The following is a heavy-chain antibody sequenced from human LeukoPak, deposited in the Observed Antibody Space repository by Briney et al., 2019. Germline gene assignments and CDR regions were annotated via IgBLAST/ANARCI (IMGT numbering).Heavy chain of an antibody. CDR3: ARGGIRQTFDN. Sequence: SETLSLTCTVSRGSISGSIRSYYWSWLRQPPGKGLEWIGYISSSGSVNDNPSLKSRVTISVDTSKNQFSLNLTSVTAADTAVYYCARGGIRQTFDNWGQGTLVTVSS. CDR2: ISSSGSV. CDR1: RGSISGSIRSYY. V-gene: IGHV4-61*01. D-gene: IGHD3-3*02. J-gene: IGHJ4*02.